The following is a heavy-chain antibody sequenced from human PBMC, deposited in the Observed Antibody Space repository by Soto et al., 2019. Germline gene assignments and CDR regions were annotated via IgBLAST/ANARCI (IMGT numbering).Heavy chain of an antibody. CDR3: GSVRPSGYVLS. Sequence: QVQLQESGPGLVKPSETLSLTCTVSGGSLSSYYWTWIRQSPGKGLEWIGYVYFSGNTNHNPSLKSRVTISIDTSKNQFSLRLASVTAADTAFYYCGSVRPSGYVLSWGQGTLVTVSS. V-gene: IGHV4-59*01. D-gene: IGHD6-25*01. CDR1: GGSLSSYY. CDR2: VYFSGNT. J-gene: IGHJ5*02.